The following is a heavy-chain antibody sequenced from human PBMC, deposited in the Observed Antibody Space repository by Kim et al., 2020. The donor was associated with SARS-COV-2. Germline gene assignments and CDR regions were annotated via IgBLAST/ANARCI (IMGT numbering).Heavy chain of an antibody. CDR3: ARSSPSSSIAADNAFDI. V-gene: IGHV3-48*02. CDR1: GFTFSSYS. D-gene: IGHD6-25*01. CDR2: ISSSSSTK. Sequence: GGSLRLSCAASGFTFSSYSVHWVRQAPGKGLEWVSYISSSSSTKYYADSVKGRFTISRDNAKNALYLQMNSLRDEDTAVYYCARSSPSSSIAADNAFDIWGQGTMVTVSS. J-gene: IGHJ3*02.